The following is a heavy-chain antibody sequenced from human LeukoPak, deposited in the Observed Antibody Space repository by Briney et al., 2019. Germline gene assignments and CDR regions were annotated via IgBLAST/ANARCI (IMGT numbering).Heavy chain of an antibody. CDR2: ISSSGSTI. CDR1: GFTFSSYE. V-gene: IGHV3-48*03. Sequence: TGGSLRLSCAASGFTFSSYEMNWVRQAPGKGLEWVSYISSSGSTIYYADSVKGRFTISRDNAKNSLYLQMNSLRAEGTAVYYCARGVYSLDYWGQGTLVTVSS. J-gene: IGHJ4*02. D-gene: IGHD4-11*01. CDR3: ARGVYSLDY.